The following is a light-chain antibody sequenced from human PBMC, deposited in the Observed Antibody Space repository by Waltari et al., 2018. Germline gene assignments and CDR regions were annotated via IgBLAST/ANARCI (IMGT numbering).Light chain of an antibody. Sequence: QSVLTQPPSASGTPGQRVTISCSGSSSNIGPYYVYWYQQLPGTAPKPLIYRNNQRPSGVPDRFSGSKSGTSASLAISGLRSEDEADYYCATWDDSLTAWVFGGGTKLTVL. CDR1: SSNIGPYY. CDR3: ATWDDSLTAWV. J-gene: IGLJ3*02. V-gene: IGLV1-47*01. CDR2: RNN.